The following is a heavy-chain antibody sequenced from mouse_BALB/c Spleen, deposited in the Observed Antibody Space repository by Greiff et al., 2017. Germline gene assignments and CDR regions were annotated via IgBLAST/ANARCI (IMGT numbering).Heavy chain of an antibody. CDR2: ISSGGSYT. Sequence: EVQRVESGGDLVKPGGSLKLSCAASGFTFSTYGMSWVRQTPDKRLEWVATISSGGSYTYYPDSVKGRFTISRDNAKNTMYLQMSRLKSEDTAMYYCARPYYYGSSYAMDYWGQGTTVTVSS. J-gene: IGHJ4*01. CDR3: ARPYYYGSSYAMDY. D-gene: IGHD1-1*01. CDR1: GFTFSTYG. V-gene: IGHV5-6*01.